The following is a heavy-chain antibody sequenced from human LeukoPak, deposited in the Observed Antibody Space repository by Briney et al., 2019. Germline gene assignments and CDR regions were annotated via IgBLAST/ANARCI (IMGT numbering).Heavy chain of an antibody. CDR1: GYSFTGYW. CDR3: ARHTGSIGAFDI. Sequence: GESLKISCKGSGYSFTGYWIGWVRQMPGKGLEWMGMIYPADSDSRYSPSFQGQVTISADKSINTAYLQWSSLKASDTAMYYCARHTGSIGAFDIWGQGTMVTVSS. V-gene: IGHV5-51*01. J-gene: IGHJ3*02. CDR2: IYPADSDS. D-gene: IGHD1-1*01.